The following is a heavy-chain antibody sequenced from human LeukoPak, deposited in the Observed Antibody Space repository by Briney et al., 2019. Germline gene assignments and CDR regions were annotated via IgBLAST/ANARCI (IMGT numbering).Heavy chain of an antibody. J-gene: IGHJ4*02. D-gene: IGHD3-22*01. Sequence: SVKVSCKASGGTFSSYAISWVRQAPGQGLEWMGRITPIFGTANYAQKFQGRVTITTDESTSTAYMELSSLRSEDTAVYYCARDFDDYYDSSYFDYWGQGTLVTVSS. CDR2: ITPIFGTA. CDR1: GGTFSSYA. CDR3: ARDFDDYYDSSYFDY. V-gene: IGHV1-69*05.